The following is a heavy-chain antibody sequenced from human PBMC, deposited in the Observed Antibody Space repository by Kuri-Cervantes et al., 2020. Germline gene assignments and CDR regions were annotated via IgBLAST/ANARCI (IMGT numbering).Heavy chain of an antibody. J-gene: IGHJ4*02. D-gene: IGHD2-2*02. Sequence: GGSLRLSCAASGFTFSSSAMHWVRQAPGKGLEWVSAISGSGGSTYYADSVKGRFTISRDNSKNTLYLQMNSLRAEDTAVYYCAKVLRRHLVVVPAALPLDYWGQGTLVTVSS. V-gene: IGHV3-23*01. CDR2: ISGSGGST. CDR3: AKVLRRHLVVVPAALPLDY. CDR1: GFTFSSSA.